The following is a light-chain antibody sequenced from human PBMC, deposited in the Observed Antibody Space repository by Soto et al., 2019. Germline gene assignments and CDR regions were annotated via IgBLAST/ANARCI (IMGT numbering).Light chain of an antibody. V-gene: IGKV3-11*01. CDR1: QRVSSS. CDR2: HAS. J-gene: IGKJ5*01. CDR3: HHRGNGIT. Sequence: EVVLTQSPATLSLSPGATATLSCVASQRVSSSLAWYQQKPGQAPRLLIYHASSRATGIPARFSGSGSGTDFALTISSLEPEDFAVYYCHHRGNGITFGQGTRLEIK.